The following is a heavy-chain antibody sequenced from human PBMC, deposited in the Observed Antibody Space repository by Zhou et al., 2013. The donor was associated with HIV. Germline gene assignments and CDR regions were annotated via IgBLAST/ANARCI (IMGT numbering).Heavy chain of an antibody. D-gene: IGHD5-12*01. Sequence: QVQLVQSGAEVKKPGSSVKVSCKASGGTFSNYAISWVRQAPGQGLEWMGGIIPIFATANYAQKFQGRVTITTDESTSTAYMELSSLRSEDTAVYYCARGGSGYDPHKSQYYYYYMDVWGKGTTVTVSS. J-gene: IGHJ6*03. V-gene: IGHV1-69*05. CDR2: IIPIFATA. CDR3: ARGGSGYDPHKSQYYYYYMDV. CDR1: GGTFSNYA.